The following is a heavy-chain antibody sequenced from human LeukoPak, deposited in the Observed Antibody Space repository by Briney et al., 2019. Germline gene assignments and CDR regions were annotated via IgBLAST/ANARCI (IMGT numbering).Heavy chain of an antibody. CDR1: GFTFSSYA. J-gene: IGHJ4*02. D-gene: IGHD4-23*01. CDR2: ISYDGSNK. V-gene: IGHV3-30-3*01. Sequence: PGGSLRLSCAASGFTFSSYAMHWVRQAPGKGLEWMAVISYDGSNKYYADSVKGRFTISRDNSKNTLYLQMNSLRAEDTAVYYCARTGGVGNAGDYWGQGTLVTVSS. CDR3: ARTGGVGNAGDY.